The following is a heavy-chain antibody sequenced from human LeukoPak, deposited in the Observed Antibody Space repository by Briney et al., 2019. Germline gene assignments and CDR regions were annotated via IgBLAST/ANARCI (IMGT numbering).Heavy chain of an antibody. CDR2: INPSGGST. V-gene: IGHV1-46*01. CDR3: AASITGTIPLDY. Sequence: ASVKFSCKASGYTFTSYYMHWVRQAPGQGLEWMGIINPSGGSTSYAQKFQGRVTMTRGTSTSTVYMELSSLRSEDTAVYYCAASITGTIPLDYWGQGTLVTVSS. D-gene: IGHD1-7*01. CDR1: GYTFTSYY. J-gene: IGHJ4*02.